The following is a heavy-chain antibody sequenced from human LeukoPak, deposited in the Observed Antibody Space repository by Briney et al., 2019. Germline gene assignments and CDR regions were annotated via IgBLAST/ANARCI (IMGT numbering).Heavy chain of an antibody. CDR2: ISSSGSTI. V-gene: IGHV3-48*03. CDR1: GFTFSSYE. Sequence: GGSLRLSCAASGFTFSSYEMNWVRQAPGKGLEWVSYISSSGSTIYYADSVKGRFTTSRDNAENSLYLQMNSLRAEDTAVYYCGRGHWGLDYWGQGALVTVSS. CDR3: GRGHWGLDY. J-gene: IGHJ4*02. D-gene: IGHD7-27*01.